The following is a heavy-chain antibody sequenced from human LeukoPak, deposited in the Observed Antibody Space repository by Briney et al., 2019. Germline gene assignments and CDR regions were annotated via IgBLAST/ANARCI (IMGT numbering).Heavy chain of an antibody. D-gene: IGHD1-14*01. Sequence: GGSLRLSCAASGLTFSNAWMSWVRQAPGKGLEWVGRIKRKSDGGTTDYAAPVKGRFTISRDDSKNTLYLQMNSLKSEDTAIYYCTTELDVRPNHYWGQGTLVTVSS. J-gene: IGHJ4*02. CDR3: TTELDVRPNHY. CDR2: IKRKSDGGTT. V-gene: IGHV3-15*01. CDR1: GLTFSNAW.